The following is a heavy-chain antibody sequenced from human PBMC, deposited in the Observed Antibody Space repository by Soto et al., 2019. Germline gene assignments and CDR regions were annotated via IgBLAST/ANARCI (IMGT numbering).Heavy chain of an antibody. CDR3: ARVLGWITFFDI. V-gene: IGHV4-59*01. D-gene: IGHD3-10*01. Sequence: SETLSVTCTVAGGSISSYYWSWIRQPPGKGLEWIGYIYYSGSTNYNPSLKSRVTISVDTSKNQFSLKLSSVTAADTAVYYCARVLGWITFFDIWGQGTMVTVSS. CDR2: IYYSGST. J-gene: IGHJ3*02. CDR1: GGSISSYY.